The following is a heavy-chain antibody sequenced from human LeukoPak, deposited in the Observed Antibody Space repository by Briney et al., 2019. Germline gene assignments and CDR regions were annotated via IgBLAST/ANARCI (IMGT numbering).Heavy chain of an antibody. J-gene: IGHJ4*02. V-gene: IGHV1-18*01. CDR2: ISAYNGNT. CDR3: ARVRYRLAETYIDY. Sequence: ASVKVSCKASGYTFTSYGISWVRQAPGQGLEWMGWISAYNGNTNYAQKLQGRVTMTTDTSTSTAYMELRSLRSDDAAVYYCARVRYRLAETYIDYWGQGTLVTVSS. CDR1: GYTFTSYG. D-gene: IGHD3-16*01.